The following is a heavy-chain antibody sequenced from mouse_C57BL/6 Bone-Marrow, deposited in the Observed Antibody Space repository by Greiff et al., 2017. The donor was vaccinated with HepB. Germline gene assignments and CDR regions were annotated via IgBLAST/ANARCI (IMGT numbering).Heavy chain of an antibody. CDR3: ARHGDYYGRNHWYFDV. CDR2: FYPGSGSI. J-gene: IGHJ1*03. CDR1: GFTFTEYT. D-gene: IGHD1-1*01. Sequence: VKLMESGAELVKPGASVKLSCTASGFTFTEYTIHWVKQRSGQGLEWIGWFYPGSGSIKYNEKFKDKATLTADKSSSTVYMELSRLTSEDSAVYFGARHGDYYGRNHWYFDVWGTGTTVTVSS. V-gene: IGHV1-62-2*01.